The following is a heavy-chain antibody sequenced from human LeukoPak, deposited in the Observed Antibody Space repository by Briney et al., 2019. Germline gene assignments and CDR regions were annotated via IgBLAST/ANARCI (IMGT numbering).Heavy chain of an antibody. D-gene: IGHD2-2*02. CDR1: GYTFTGYY. CDR2: INPNSGGT. V-gene: IGHV1-2*02. CDR3: ARARYPYEAFGI. Sequence: ASVKVSCKASGYTFTGYYMHWVRQAPGQGLEWMGWINPNSGGTNYAQKFQGRVTMTRDTSISTAYMELSRLRSDDTAVYYCARARYPYEAFGIWGQGTMVTVSS. J-gene: IGHJ3*02.